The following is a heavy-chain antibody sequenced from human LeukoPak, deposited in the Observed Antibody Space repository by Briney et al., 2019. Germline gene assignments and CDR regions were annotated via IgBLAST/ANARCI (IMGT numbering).Heavy chain of an antibody. J-gene: IGHJ4*02. V-gene: IGHV4-59*10. CDR2: IYTSGST. CDR3: ARDRGMVFDY. Sequence: SETLSLTCAVYGGSFSGYYWSWIRQPPGKGLEWIGRIYTSGSTNYNPSLKSRVTISVDTSKNQFSLKLSSVTAADTAVYYCARDRGMVFDYWGQGTLVTVSS. D-gene: IGHD2-8*01. CDR1: GGSFSGYY.